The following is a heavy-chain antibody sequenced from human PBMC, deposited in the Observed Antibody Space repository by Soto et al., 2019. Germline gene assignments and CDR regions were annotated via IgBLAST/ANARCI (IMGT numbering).Heavy chain of an antibody. Sequence: QVQLQESGPGLLKPSETLSLTCSVSGGSVNNRTYYWSWIRQPPGKRLEWIGYVYYSGTTNYNPHIQSRVSISVDTSKNQFSLSLSSVTAADTALYYCARTTAVPNTLRSRYYFDYWGQGTLVTVSS. CDR1: GGSVNNRTYY. CDR2: VYYSGTT. J-gene: IGHJ4*02. D-gene: IGHD4-17*01. CDR3: ARTTAVPNTLRSRYYFDY. V-gene: IGHV4-61*01.